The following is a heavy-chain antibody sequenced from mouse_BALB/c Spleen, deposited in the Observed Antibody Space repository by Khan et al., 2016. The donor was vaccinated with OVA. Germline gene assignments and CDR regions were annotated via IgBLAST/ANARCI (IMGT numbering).Heavy chain of an antibody. J-gene: IGHJ4*01. V-gene: IGHV1S34*01. Sequence: LVKTGASVKISCKASGYPFTSYYIYWVKQSHGRSLEWIGFVSCYNGATSYNQRFKGKATITVDTSSRTAYMQFNGLTSDDSAVYYCARDGYYYALDYWGQGTSVTVSS. CDR2: VSCYNGAT. CDR3: ARDGYYYALDY. D-gene: IGHD2-3*01. CDR1: GYPFTSYY.